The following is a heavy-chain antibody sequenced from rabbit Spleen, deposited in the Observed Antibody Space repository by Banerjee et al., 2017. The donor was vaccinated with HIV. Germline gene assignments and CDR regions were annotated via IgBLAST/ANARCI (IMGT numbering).Heavy chain of an antibody. CDR1: GFSFSSSDY. CDR2: IAGSSSGFT. CDR3: ARDGYADDGGRDFITGNL. J-gene: IGHJ6*01. D-gene: IGHD6-1*01. Sequence: QSLEESGGGLVQPEGSLALTCKASGFSFSSSDYICWVRQAPGKGLEWISCIAGSSSGFTYSATWAKGRFTISKTSSTTVTLQMSSLTAADTATYFCARDGYADDGGRDFITGNLWGQGTLVTVS. V-gene: IGHV1S40*01.